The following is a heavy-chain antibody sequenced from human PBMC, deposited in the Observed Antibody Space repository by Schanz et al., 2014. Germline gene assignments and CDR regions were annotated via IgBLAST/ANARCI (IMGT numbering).Heavy chain of an antibody. J-gene: IGHJ4*02. CDR2: IWYNGSNK. CDR3: ARDRVRASSYFDY. CDR1: GFTFTNYA. V-gene: IGHV3-33*08. D-gene: IGHD2-2*01. Sequence: QVQLVASGGGVVRPGGSLRLSCAGSGFTFTNYAIHWVRQAPGKGLEWVAVIWYNGSNKYYADSVRGRFTISRDNSKNTLYLQMNSLRAEDTAVYYCARDRVRASSYFDYWGQGTLVTVSS.